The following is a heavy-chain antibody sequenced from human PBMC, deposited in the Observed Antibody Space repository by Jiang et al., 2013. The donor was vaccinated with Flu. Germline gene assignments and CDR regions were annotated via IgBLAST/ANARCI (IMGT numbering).Heavy chain of an antibody. V-gene: IGHV4-59*08. D-gene: IGHD3-10*01. Sequence: GPGLVKPSETLSLTCTVSGGSISSYYWSWIRQPPGKGLEWIGYIYYSGSTNYNPSLKSRVTISVDTSKNQFSLKLSSVTAADTAVYYCARRSVYYGSGSYARRYYYGMDVWGQRDHGHRLL. CDR2: IYYSGST. CDR1: GGSISSYY. J-gene: IGHJ6*01. CDR3: ARRSVYYGSGSYARRYYYGMDV.